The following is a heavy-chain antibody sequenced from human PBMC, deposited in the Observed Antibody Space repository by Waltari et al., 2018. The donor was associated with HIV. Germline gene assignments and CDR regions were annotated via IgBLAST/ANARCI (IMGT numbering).Heavy chain of an antibody. J-gene: IGHJ6*02. Sequence: QVQLVESGGGVVQPGRSLRLSCAASGFTVSTYGMHWVRKAPGNVLEGLAVIWYDGSNTYYTDSVKGRFTISRDNSKNTLYLQMYSLRAEDTAVYYCARDVQGYCGGERCFYGMDVWGQGTTVTVSS. CDR2: IWYDGSNT. CDR1: GFTVSTYG. CDR3: ARDVQGYCGGERCFYGMDV. D-gene: IGHD2-21*01. V-gene: IGHV3-33*01.